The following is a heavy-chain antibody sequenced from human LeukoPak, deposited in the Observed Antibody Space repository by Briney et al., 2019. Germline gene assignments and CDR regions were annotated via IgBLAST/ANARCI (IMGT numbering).Heavy chain of an antibody. Sequence: SETLSLTCTVSGGSISSSSYYWGWIRQPPGKGLEWIGSIYYSGSTYYNPSLKSRVTISVDTSKNQFSLKLSSVTATDTAVYYCASSYSGYDWSDYYYYYMDAWGKGTTVTVSS. V-gene: IGHV4-39*01. D-gene: IGHD5-12*01. CDR2: IYYSGST. CDR1: GGSISSSSYY. J-gene: IGHJ6*03. CDR3: ASSYSGYDWSDYYYYYMDA.